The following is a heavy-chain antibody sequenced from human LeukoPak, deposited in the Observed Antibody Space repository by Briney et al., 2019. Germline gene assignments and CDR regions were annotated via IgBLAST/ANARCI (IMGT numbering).Heavy chain of an antibody. J-gene: IGHJ4*02. CDR1: GGSISNYY. CDR3: WGASY. CDR2: IYYSGST. D-gene: IGHD3-16*01. V-gene: IGHV4-59*01. Sequence: SETLSLTCTVSGGSISNYYWSWIRQSPGKGLEWIGYIYYSGSTNYNPSLKSRVTISVDTSKNQFSLNLSSVTAADTAVYYCWGASYWGQGTLVTVSS.